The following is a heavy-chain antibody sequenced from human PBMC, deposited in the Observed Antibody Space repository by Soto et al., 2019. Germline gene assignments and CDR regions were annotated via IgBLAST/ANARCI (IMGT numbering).Heavy chain of an antibody. Sequence: PGGSLRLSCAASGFTFSSYAMSWVRQAPGKGLEWVSAISGSGGSTYYADSVKGRFTISRDNSKNTLYLQMNSLRAEDTAVYYCAKDEGSSSRMYYFDYWGQGTLVTVSS. CDR3: AKDEGSSSRMYYFDY. CDR1: GFTFSSYA. V-gene: IGHV3-23*01. J-gene: IGHJ4*02. D-gene: IGHD6-6*01. CDR2: ISGSGGST.